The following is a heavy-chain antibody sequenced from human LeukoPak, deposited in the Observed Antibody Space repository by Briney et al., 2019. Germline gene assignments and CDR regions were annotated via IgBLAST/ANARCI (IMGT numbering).Heavy chain of an antibody. V-gene: IGHV4-4*02. CDR3: ARHLRYYYYYMHV. J-gene: IGHJ6*03. Sequence: SETLSLTCAVSGGSISSSNWWSWVRQPPGKGLEWIGEIYHSGSTNYNPSLKSRVTISVDKSKNQFSLKLSSVTAADTAVYYCARHLRYYYYYMHVWGKGTTVTISS. CDR1: GGSISSSNW. CDR2: IYHSGST.